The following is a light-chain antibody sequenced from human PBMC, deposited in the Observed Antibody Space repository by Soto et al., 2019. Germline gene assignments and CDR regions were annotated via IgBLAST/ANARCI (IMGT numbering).Light chain of an antibody. CDR1: NIGRKI. CDR3: QVWVGPSERI. CDR2: DDD. Sequence: SYELTQPPSVSVAPGQTATITCGGDNIGRKIVHWYQHNPGQSPVLVVHDDDDRPSGIPERFSGSNSGQTATLTISRVEAGDEADYYCQVWVGPSERIFGGGTQLTVL. J-gene: IGLJ2*01. V-gene: IGLV3-21*02.